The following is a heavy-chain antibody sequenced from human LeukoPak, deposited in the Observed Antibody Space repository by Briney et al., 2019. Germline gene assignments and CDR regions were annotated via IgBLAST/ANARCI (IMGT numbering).Heavy chain of an antibody. CDR1: GFTFSSYA. D-gene: IGHD6-6*01. Sequence: GGSLRLSCSASGFTFSSYAMHWVRQAPGKGLEYVSAISSNGGNTYYPDSVKGRFTISRDNSKNTLFLQMCSLRAEDTAVYYCVKGERIAARPFDYWGQGTLVTVSS. V-gene: IGHV3-64D*06. CDR3: VKGERIAARPFDY. CDR2: ISSNGGNT. J-gene: IGHJ4*02.